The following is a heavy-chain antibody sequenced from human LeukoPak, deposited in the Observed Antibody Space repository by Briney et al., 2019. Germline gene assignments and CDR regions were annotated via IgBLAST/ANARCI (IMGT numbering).Heavy chain of an antibody. CDR3: ARGEGQYQLLRTYYYYYMDV. CDR2: INPSGGST. CDR1: GYTFTSYY. V-gene: IGHV1-46*01. J-gene: IGHJ6*03. Sequence: GSVKVSCKASGYTFTSYYMHWVRQAPGQGLEWMGIINPSGGSTSYAQKFQGRVTMTRNTSISTAYMELSSLRSEDTAVYYCARGEGQYQLLRTYYYYYMDVWGKGTTVTISS. D-gene: IGHD2-2*01.